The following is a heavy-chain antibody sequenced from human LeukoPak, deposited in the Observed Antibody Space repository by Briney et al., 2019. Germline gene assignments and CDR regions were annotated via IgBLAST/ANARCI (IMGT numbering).Heavy chain of an antibody. CDR3: TTDGVGVEGATYDN. CDR1: GFTFINAW. D-gene: IGHD1-26*01. V-gene: IGHV3-15*01. Sequence: GGSLRLSCAASGFTFINAWMAWVRQAPGKGLEWVGRIKAKAHGGTIEYAAPVKGRFTISRDDSKNTLYLQVNSLKTEDTAVYYCTTDGVGVEGATYDNWGQGTLVSVSS. J-gene: IGHJ4*02. CDR2: IKAKAHGGTI.